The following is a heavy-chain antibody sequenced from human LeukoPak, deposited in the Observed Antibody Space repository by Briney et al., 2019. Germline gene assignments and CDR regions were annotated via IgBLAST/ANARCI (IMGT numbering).Heavy chain of an antibody. J-gene: IGHJ3*02. CDR1: GGTFISYA. CDR2: IIPIFGTA. D-gene: IGHD3-22*01. V-gene: IGHV1-69*13. Sequence: SVKVSCKASGGTFISYAISWVRQAPGQGLEWMGGIIPIFGTANYAQKFQGRVTITADESTSTAYMELSSLRSEDTAVYYFARGAVNKYYDSSGYLAFDIWGQGTMVTVSS. CDR3: ARGAVNKYYDSSGYLAFDI.